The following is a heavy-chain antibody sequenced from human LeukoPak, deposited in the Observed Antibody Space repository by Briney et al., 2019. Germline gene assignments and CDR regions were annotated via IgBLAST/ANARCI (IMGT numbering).Heavy chain of an antibody. Sequence: GGSLRLSCAASGXTFSSYNMNWVRQAPGKGLVGVSHINSDGTSTTYADSVKGRFTISRDNAKNTLYLQMNSLRAEDTAVCYCARGGIQAATGSFDYWGQGTLVTVSS. J-gene: IGHJ4*02. CDR3: ARGGIQAATGSFDY. CDR1: GXTFSSYN. V-gene: IGHV3-74*01. CDR2: INSDGTST. D-gene: IGHD6-13*01.